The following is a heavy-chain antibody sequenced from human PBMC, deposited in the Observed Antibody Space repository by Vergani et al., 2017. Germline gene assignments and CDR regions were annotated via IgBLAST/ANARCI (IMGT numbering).Heavy chain of an antibody. CDR2: IYHSGST. V-gene: IGHV4-38-2*02. CDR3: ARMDIVATSSDY. CDR1: GYSISSGYY. J-gene: IGHJ4*02. Sequence: QVQLQESGPGLVKPSETLSLTCTVSGYSISSGYYWGWIRQPPGKELEWIGSIYHSGSTYYNPSLKSRVTISVDTSKNQFSLKLSSVTAADTAVYYCARMDIVATSSDYWGQGTLVTVSS. D-gene: IGHD5-12*01.